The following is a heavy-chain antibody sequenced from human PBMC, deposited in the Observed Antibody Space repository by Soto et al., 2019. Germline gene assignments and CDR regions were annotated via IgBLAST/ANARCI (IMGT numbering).Heavy chain of an antibody. CDR2: IYPGDSNT. CDR3: VRGGEAVAGHYYYYYYGMDV. CDR1: GYSFTNYW. D-gene: IGHD6-13*01. V-gene: IGHV5-51*01. Sequence: PGESLKISCKGSGYSFTNYWIGWVRQMTGKGLEWKGVIYPGDSNTKYSPSFQGQVTISADKSISTAYLQWSSLKASDTAMYYCVRGGEAVAGHYYYYYYGMDVWGQGTTVTVSS. J-gene: IGHJ6*02.